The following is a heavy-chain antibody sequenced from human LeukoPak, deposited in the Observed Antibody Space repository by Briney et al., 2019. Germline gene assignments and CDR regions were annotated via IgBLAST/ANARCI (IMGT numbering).Heavy chain of an antibody. CDR3: ARDELETGFDY. V-gene: IGHV4-30-2*01. Sequence: SETLSLTCTVSGGSISSGGYYWSWIRQPPGKGLEWIGYIYHSGSTYYNPSLKSRVTISVDRSKNQFSLKLSSVTAADTAVYYCARDELETGFDYWGQGTLVTVSS. CDR1: GGSISSGGYY. CDR2: IYHSGST. J-gene: IGHJ4*02. D-gene: IGHD3-10*01.